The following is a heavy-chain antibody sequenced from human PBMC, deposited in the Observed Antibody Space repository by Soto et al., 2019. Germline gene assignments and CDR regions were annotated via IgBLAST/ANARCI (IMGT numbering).Heavy chain of an antibody. D-gene: IGHD2-2*01. J-gene: IGHJ5*02. CDR1: GGSISSSSDY. V-gene: IGHV4-39*01. CDR2: IYYGGSI. CDR3: ARQGFRQFSTNWLPKKGWFDP. Sequence: QLHLQESGPGLVKPSETLSLSCTVSGGSISSSSDYWGWIRQPPGKGLEWIGSIYYGGSIYYNPALQTRVTISVDTSKNQFSLTLSSVTAADTAVYYCARQGFRQFSTNWLPKKGWFDPWGQGTRVTVSS.